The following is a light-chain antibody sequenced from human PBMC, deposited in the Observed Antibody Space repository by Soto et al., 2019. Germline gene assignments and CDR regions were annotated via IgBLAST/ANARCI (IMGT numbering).Light chain of an antibody. Sequence: EIVFTQSPAPLYSSPLERATLSCRASQSINSYLAWFRQRPGQAPRLLIYDASTRASGIPARISGSGSGTDFTLTISSLEPEDFAVYYCQQRSNWPITFGQGTRLEIK. CDR1: QSINSY. V-gene: IGKV3-11*01. CDR2: DAS. J-gene: IGKJ5*01. CDR3: QQRSNWPIT.